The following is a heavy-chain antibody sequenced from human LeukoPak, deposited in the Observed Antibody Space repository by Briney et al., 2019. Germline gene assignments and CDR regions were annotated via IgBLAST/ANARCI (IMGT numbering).Heavy chain of an antibody. V-gene: IGHV3-23*01. J-gene: IGHJ5*02. Sequence: GRSLRLSCAASGFTFSSYGMSWVRQAPGKGLEWVSAIGGSGVSTYYADSVKGRFAISRDNSKNTLYLQMNSLRAEDTAVYYCAKLTPGGSGTWGQGTLVTVSS. D-gene: IGHD6-25*01. CDR2: IGGSGVST. CDR3: AKLTPGGSGT. CDR1: GFTFSSYG.